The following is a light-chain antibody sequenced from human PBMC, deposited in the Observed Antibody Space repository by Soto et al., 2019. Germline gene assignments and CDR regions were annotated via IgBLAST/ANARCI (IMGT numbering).Light chain of an antibody. CDR2: GNS. CDR1: SSNIGAGYD. J-gene: IGLJ2*01. V-gene: IGLV1-40*01. Sequence: QSVLTQPPSVSGAPGQRVTISCTGSSSNIGAGYDVHWYQQLPGTAPKLLIYGNSNRPSGVPDRFSGSKSGTSASLAITGLQAEDEADYYCQSYDSSSVVFGGGTQRTVL. CDR3: QSYDSSSVV.